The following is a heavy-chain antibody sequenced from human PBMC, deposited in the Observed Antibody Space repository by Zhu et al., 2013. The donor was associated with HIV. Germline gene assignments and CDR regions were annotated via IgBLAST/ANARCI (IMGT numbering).Heavy chain of an antibody. J-gene: IGHJ4*02. CDR1: GFTFSSYG. CDR2: ISYDGSNK. Sequence: VQLVESGGGVVQPGRSLRLSCAASGFTFSSYGMHWVRQAPGKGLEWVAVISYDGSNKYYADSVKGRFTISRDNSKNTLYLQMNSLRAEDTAVYYCAKDGENTYYYDSSGYYSDYWAREPWSPSPQ. D-gene: IGHD3-22*01. V-gene: IGHV3-30*18. CDR3: AKDGENTYYYDSSGYYSDY.